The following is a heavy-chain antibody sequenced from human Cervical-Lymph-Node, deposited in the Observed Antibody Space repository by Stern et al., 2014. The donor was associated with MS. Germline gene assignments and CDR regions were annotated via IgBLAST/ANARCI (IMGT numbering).Heavy chain of an antibody. Sequence: QVQLGQSGAEVKKPGSSVKVSCKASGGTFSNYATSWVRQVPGQGLEWVGGIIPIFDIVHYAQKFQGRGTIAADESTSTAYMEVNSLTHEDTAVYYCARASLTSGYYYSHLAYWGQGTLVTVSA. V-gene: IGHV1-69*01. CDR2: IIPIFDIV. J-gene: IGHJ4*02. CDR3: ARASLTSGYYYSHLAY. D-gene: IGHD3-22*01. CDR1: GGTFSNYA.